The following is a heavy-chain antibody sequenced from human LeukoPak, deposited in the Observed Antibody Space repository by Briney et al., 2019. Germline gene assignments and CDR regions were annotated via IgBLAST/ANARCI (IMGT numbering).Heavy chain of an antibody. CDR2: INHSGST. Sequence: SETLSLTCAVYGGSFSGYYWSWIRQPPGKGLEWIGEINHSGSTNYNPSLKSRVTISVDTSKNQFSLKLNSVTAADTAVYYCARGYCSSTSCYRVSWFDPWGQGTLVTVSS. CDR1: GGSFSGYY. CDR3: ARGYCSSTSCYRVSWFDP. V-gene: IGHV4-34*01. J-gene: IGHJ5*02. D-gene: IGHD2-2*02.